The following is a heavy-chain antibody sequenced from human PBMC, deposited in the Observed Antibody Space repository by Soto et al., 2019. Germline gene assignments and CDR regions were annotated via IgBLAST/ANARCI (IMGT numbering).Heavy chain of an antibody. Sequence: GGSLRLSCAASGFTFSSYGMHWVRQAPGKGLEWVAVISYDGSNKYYADSVKGRFTISRDNSKNTLYLQMNSLRAEDTAVYYCAKDQSYSSGWYSSHSYFQHWGQGTLVTVSS. J-gene: IGHJ1*01. CDR2: ISYDGSNK. CDR3: AKDQSYSSGWYSSHSYFQH. CDR1: GFTFSSYG. D-gene: IGHD6-19*01. V-gene: IGHV3-30*18.